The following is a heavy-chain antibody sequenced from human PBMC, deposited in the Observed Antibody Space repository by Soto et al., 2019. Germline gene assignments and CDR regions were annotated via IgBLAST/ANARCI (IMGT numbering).Heavy chain of an antibody. D-gene: IGHD6-19*01. J-gene: IGHJ4*02. V-gene: IGHV3-48*03. CDR1: GFTLSRYE. CDR2: INGRGSST. CDR3: ARDRGAVAV. Sequence: EVQLVESGGGLVQPGGSLRLSCTASGFTLSRYEMNWVRQAPGQGLEWVSYINGRGSSTYYAGSVEGRFTISRDNAKNSLYLQMNCLRAEDTGVYYCARDRGAVAVWGQGTQVTVSS.